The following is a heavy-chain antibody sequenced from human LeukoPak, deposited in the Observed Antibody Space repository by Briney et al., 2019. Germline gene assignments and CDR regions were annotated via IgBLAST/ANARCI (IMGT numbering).Heavy chain of an antibody. CDR3: ARGMLRLGYCSSTSCFPFDY. CDR2: INAGNGNT. V-gene: IGHV1-3*01. Sequence: ASVKVSCKASGYTFTSYAMHWVRQAPGQRLEWMGWINAGNGNTKYSQKFQGRVTITRDTSANTAYMELSSLRSEDTAVYYCARGMLRLGYCSSTSCFPFDYWGQGTLVTVSS. CDR1: GYTFTSYA. D-gene: IGHD2-2*01. J-gene: IGHJ4*02.